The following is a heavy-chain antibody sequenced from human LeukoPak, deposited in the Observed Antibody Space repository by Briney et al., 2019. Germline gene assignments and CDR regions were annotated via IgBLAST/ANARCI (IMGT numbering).Heavy chain of an antibody. CDR1: GYTFTNFY. CDR2: IDPSAGST. J-gene: IGHJ6*04. D-gene: IGHD3-22*01. V-gene: IGHV1-46*01. Sequence: ASVKVSCKASGYTFTNFYMHWVRQAPGQGLEWMGVIDPSAGSTTYAQKFQGRVTMTRDTATSTVYMELGSLRSEDTAVYYCARARYASSNIKVPFDVWGKGTTVTVSS. CDR3: ARARYASSNIKVPFDV.